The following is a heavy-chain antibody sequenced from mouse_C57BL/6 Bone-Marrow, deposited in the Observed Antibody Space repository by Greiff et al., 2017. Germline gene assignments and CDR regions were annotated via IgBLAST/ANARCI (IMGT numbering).Heavy chain of an antibody. CDR2: ISNGGGST. J-gene: IGHJ2*01. CDR3: ARHYDTTDFDY. CDR1: GFTFSDYY. Sequence: EVQRVESGGGLVQPGGSLKLSCAASGFTFSDYYMYWVRQTPEKRLEWVAYISNGGGSTYYPDTVKGRFTISRDNAKNTLYLQMSRLKSEDTAMYYCARHYDTTDFDYWGQGTTLTVSS. D-gene: IGHD2-12*01. V-gene: IGHV5-12*01.